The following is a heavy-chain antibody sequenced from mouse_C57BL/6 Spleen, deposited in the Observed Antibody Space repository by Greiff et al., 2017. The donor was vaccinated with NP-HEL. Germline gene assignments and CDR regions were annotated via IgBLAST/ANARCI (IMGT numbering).Heavy chain of an antibody. Sequence: EVKLVESGGGLVQPGGSLKLSCAASGFTFSDYYMYWVRQTPEKRLEWVAYISNGGGSTYYPDTVKGRFTISRDNAKNTLYLQMSRLKSEDTAMYYCARLEDGGYFDYWGQGTTLTVSS. CDR3: ARLEDGGYFDY. J-gene: IGHJ2*01. CDR2: ISNGGGST. CDR1: GFTFSDYY. V-gene: IGHV5-12*01.